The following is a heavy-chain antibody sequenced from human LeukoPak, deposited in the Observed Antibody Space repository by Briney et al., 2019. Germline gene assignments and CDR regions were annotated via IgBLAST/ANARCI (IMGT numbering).Heavy chain of an antibody. V-gene: IGHV3-15*01. CDR2: IKSKTDGGTT. J-gene: IGHJ4*02. Sequence: GGSLRLSCAASGFTFSSYSMNWVRQAPGKGLEWVGRIKSKTDGGTTDYAAPVKGRFTISRDDSKNTLYLQMNSLKTEDTAVYYCTTALGYCSSTSCPIQYWGQGTLVTVSS. CDR3: TTALGYCSSTSCPIQY. D-gene: IGHD2-2*01. CDR1: GFTFSSYS.